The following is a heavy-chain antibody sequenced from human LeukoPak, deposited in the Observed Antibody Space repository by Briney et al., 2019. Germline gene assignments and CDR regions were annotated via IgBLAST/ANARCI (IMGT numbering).Heavy chain of an antibody. CDR3: ARDFQLVGAVIGAFDI. Sequence: SVKVSCKASGGTFSSYAISWVRQAPGQGLEWMGGIIPIFGTANYAQKFQGRVTITADESTSTAYMELSSLRSEDTAVYYCARDFQLVGAVIGAFDIWGQGTMVTVSS. D-gene: IGHD1-26*01. CDR1: GGTFSSYA. V-gene: IGHV1-69*13. J-gene: IGHJ3*02. CDR2: IIPIFGTA.